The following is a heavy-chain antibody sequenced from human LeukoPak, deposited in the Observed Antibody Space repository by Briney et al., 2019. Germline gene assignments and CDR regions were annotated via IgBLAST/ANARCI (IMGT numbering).Heavy chain of an antibody. CDR2: IIPIFGTA. Sequence: SVKDSCKASGGTFSSYAINWVRQAPGQGLEWMGGIIPIFGTANYAQKFQGRVTITTDESTSTAYMELSSLTSEDTAVYYCARGPELERFDYWGQGTLVTVSS. D-gene: IGHD1-1*01. J-gene: IGHJ4*02. V-gene: IGHV1-69*05. CDR1: GGTFSSYA. CDR3: ARGPELERFDY.